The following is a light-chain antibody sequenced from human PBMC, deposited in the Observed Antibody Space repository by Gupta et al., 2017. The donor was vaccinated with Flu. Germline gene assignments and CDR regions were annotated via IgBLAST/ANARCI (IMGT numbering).Light chain of an antibody. CDR2: AAS. Sequence: DIQMTQSPSSVSASVGDRVTITCRASQGISNWLAWYQQKPGKAPNLLIYAASSLQSEVPSRFSGSASGTEFTLTISNVQPEDFATYYCQQADSFPITFGQGTRLEMK. CDR1: QGISNW. CDR3: QQADSFPIT. J-gene: IGKJ5*01. V-gene: IGKV1D-12*01.